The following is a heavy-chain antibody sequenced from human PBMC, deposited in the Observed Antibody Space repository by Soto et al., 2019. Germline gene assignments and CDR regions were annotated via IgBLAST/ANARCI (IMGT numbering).Heavy chain of an antibody. V-gene: IGHV3-13*01. D-gene: IGHD3-16*01. Sequence: GGSLRLSCAASGFTFSSYDMHWVRQATGKGLEWVSAIGTAGDTYYPGSVKGRFTISRENAKNSLYLQMNSLRAGDTAVYYCARSQGGHYYYGMDVWGQGTTVTVSS. J-gene: IGHJ6*02. CDR3: ARSQGGHYYYGMDV. CDR1: GFTFSSYD. CDR2: IGTAGDT.